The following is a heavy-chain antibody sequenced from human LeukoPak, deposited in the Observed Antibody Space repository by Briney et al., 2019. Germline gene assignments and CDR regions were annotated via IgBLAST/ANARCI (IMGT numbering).Heavy chain of an antibody. CDR1: GGSINSYY. D-gene: IGHD2/OR15-2a*01. Sequence: SETLSLTCTVPGGSINSYYWSWIRQPPGTGLEWIGYIHYSGSTNYNPSLKSRVTISVDTSKNQFSLKLSSVTAADTAVYYCARVRDRVRYFYDFDYWGQGTLVTVSS. CDR3: ARVRDRVRYFYDFDY. CDR2: IHYSGST. J-gene: IGHJ4*02. V-gene: IGHV4-59*01.